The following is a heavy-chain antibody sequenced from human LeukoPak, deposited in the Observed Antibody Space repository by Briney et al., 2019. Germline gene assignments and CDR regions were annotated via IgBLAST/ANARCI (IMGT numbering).Heavy chain of an antibody. J-gene: IGHJ4*02. D-gene: IGHD6-13*01. CDR2: IYSSGST. CDR3: ARETTGAGTARPFDY. Sequence: PSETLSLTCTVSGGSISNFYWSWIRQPAGKTLEWIGRIYSSGSTNYNPSLKSRVTMSLDTSKNQFSLKLSPVTAADTAVYFCARETTGAGTARPFDYWGQGTLVTVSS. CDR1: GGSISNFY. V-gene: IGHV4-4*07.